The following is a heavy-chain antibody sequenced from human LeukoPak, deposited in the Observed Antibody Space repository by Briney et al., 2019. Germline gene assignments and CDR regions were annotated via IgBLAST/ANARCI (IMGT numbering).Heavy chain of an antibody. Sequence: SETLSLTCAVYGGSLSGYYWRWIRQPPGKGLEWIGEINHSGSTNYNPSLKSRVTISVDTSKNQFSLKLSSVTAADTAVYYCARRFSSGWYQNFDYWGQGTLVTVSS. CDR3: ARRFSSGWYQNFDY. D-gene: IGHD6-19*01. V-gene: IGHV4-34*01. J-gene: IGHJ4*02. CDR2: INHSGST. CDR1: GGSLSGYY.